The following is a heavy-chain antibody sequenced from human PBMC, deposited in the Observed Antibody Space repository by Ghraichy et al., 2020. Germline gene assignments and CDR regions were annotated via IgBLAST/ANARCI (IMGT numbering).Heavy chain of an antibody. CDR2: INHSGST. V-gene: IGHV4-34*01. CDR1: GGSFSGYY. D-gene: IGHD6-13*01. Sequence: SETLSLTCAVYGGSFSGYYWSWIRQPPGKGLEWIGEINHSGSTNYNPSLKSRVTISVDTSKNQFSLKLSSVTAADTAVYYCARGLYSSTVECWFDPWGQGTLVTVSS. J-gene: IGHJ5*02. CDR3: ARGLYSSTVECWFDP.